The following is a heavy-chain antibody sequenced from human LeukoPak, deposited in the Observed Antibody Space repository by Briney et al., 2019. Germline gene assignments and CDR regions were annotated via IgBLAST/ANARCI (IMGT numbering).Heavy chain of an antibody. CDR3: ARDRFCIPDV. Sequence: GGSLRLSCAASGFSFSTSSMHWVRQVPGKGLVWVALINSDASSTMYADSVKGRFTISRDNAKNTVYLQMNSLRPEYTTVYDCARDRFCIPDVWGKGTTVTVSS. V-gene: IGHV3-74*03. J-gene: IGHJ6*04. CDR1: GFSFSTSS. D-gene: IGHD3-3*01. CDR2: INSDASST.